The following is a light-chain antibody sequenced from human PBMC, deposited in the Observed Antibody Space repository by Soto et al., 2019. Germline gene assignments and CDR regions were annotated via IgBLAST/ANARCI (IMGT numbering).Light chain of an antibody. CDR1: SSNIGSHV. J-gene: IGLJ3*02. V-gene: IGLV1-44*01. CDR2: TNN. Sequence: QSVLTQPPSASGTPGQRVTISCSGSSSNIGSHVVNWYQQVPGTAPKLLIYTNNQRPSGVHDRFTDSKSGTSASLAISGLQSEDEADYYCASWDGSLQSGVFGGGTKVTVL. CDR3: ASWDGSLQSGV.